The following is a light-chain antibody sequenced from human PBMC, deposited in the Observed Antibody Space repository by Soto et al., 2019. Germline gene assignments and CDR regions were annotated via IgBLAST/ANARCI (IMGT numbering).Light chain of an antibody. J-gene: IGLJ1*01. CDR1: SSDIGGHHF. CDR3: CSYAGSYTYV. V-gene: IGLV2-11*01. Sequence: QSVLTQPASVSGSPGQSITISCTGTSSDIGGHHFVSWYQQQSGKAPKLVIYEVTDRPSGVPDRLSGSKSGDTASLTISGLQAEDEADYYCCSYAGSYTYVFGTGTKVTVL. CDR2: EVT.